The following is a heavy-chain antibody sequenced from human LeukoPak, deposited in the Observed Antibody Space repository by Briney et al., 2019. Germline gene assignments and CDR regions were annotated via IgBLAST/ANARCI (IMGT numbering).Heavy chain of an antibody. J-gene: IGHJ4*02. V-gene: IGHV3-30-3*01. CDR2: ISYDGSNK. CDR1: GFTFSSYA. CDR3: AKEGSYDSSGYYAFGVDY. D-gene: IGHD3-22*01. Sequence: GRSLRLSCAASGFTFSSYAMHWVRQAPGKGLEWVAVISYDGSNKYYADSVKGRFTISRDNSKNTLYLQMNSLRAEDTAVYYCAKEGSYDSSGYYAFGVDYWGQGTLVTVSS.